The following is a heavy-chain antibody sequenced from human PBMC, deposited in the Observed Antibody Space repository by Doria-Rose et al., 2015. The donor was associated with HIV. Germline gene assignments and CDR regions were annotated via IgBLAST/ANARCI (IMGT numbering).Heavy chain of an antibody. CDR3: ARIKSSRWYHKYYFDF. Sequence: ESGPVLVKPTETLTLTCTVSGVSLSSPGMGVSWIRQPPGKALEWLANIFPGDERSYIPSLKSRLTIASVTSKSQVVLTMTNMDPVDTATYYCARIKSSRWYHKYYFDFWGQGTLVIVSA. CDR2: IFPGDER. J-gene: IGHJ4*02. CDR1: GVSLSSPGMG. D-gene: IGHD6-13*01. V-gene: IGHV2-26*01.